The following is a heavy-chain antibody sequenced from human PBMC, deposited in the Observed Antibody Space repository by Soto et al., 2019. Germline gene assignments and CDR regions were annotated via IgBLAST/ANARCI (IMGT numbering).Heavy chain of an antibody. CDR3: ARDAIIVVVPAAIWFYP. CDR1: GYTFTSYG. V-gene: IGHV1-18*01. CDR2: ISAYNGNT. J-gene: IGHJ5*02. Sequence: GASVKVSCKASGYTFTSYGISWVRQAPGQGLEWMGWISAYNGNTNYAQKLQGRVTMTTDTSTSTAYMELRSLRSDDTAVYYCARDAIIVVVPAAIWFYPWGQVTLVTVS. D-gene: IGHD2-2*01.